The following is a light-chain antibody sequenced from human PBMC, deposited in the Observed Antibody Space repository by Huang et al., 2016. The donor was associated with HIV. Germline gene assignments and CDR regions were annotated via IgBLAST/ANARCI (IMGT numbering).Light chain of an antibody. CDR1: QDIRNY. CDR2: DAS. CDR3: QQYDDLYT. Sequence: IQMTQSSSSLSASVGDRVTISYQASQDIRNYLNWYQQKPGKAPTLLIYDASNLETGVPSRFSGNGSGTDFTFTITSLQSEDIATYYCQQYDDLYTFGQGTKLEVK. J-gene: IGKJ2*01. V-gene: IGKV1-33*01.